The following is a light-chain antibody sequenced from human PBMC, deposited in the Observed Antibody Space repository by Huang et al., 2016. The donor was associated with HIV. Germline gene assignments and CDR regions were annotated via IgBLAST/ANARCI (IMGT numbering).Light chain of an antibody. V-gene: IGKV3D-15*01. Sequence: EIVMTQSPDTLSVSPGERATLFCRASQTISANLAWYQNKPGQAPRLLSYRSSTRATGVPARFSGRGSGTEFTLTISSLQSEDSAVYYCQQYNDWPPLYTFGQGTKLEIK. J-gene: IGKJ2*01. CDR1: QTISAN. CDR3: QQYNDWPPLYT. CDR2: RSS.